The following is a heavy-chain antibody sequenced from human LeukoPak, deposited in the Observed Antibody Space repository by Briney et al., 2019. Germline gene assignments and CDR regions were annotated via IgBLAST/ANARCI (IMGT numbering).Heavy chain of an antibody. D-gene: IGHD3-22*01. Sequence: GGSLRLSCAASRFTFSSYAMSWVRQAPGKGLEWVSAISGSGGSTYYADSVKGRFTISRDNSKNTLYLQMNSLRAEDTAVYYCARPPYYYDSSGYYGIDYWGQGTLVTVSS. CDR2: ISGSGGST. J-gene: IGHJ4*02. CDR1: RFTFSSYA. V-gene: IGHV3-23*01. CDR3: ARPPYYYDSSGYYGIDY.